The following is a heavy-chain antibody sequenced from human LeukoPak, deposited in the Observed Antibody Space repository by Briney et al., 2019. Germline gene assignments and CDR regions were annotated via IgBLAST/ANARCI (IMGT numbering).Heavy chain of an antibody. Sequence: GRSLRLSCVASGFTFKSYGMHWVRQAPGKGLEWVAIIWYDGSNKYYADFVKGRFTTSRDNSKNTLYLQMDSLRADDTAVYYCARVSGYSGTWYVDYWGQGTLVTVSS. CDR1: GFTFKSYG. J-gene: IGHJ4*02. CDR3: ARVSGYSGTWYVDY. D-gene: IGHD6-13*01. CDR2: IWYDGSNK. V-gene: IGHV3-33*01.